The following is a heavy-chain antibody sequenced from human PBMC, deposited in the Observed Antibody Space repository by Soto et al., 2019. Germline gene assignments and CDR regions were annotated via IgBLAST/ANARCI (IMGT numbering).Heavy chain of an antibody. V-gene: IGHV2-5*02. D-gene: IGHD2-2*01. Sequence: QITLKESGPTLVKPTQTLTLTCTFSGFSLSTSGVGVGWIRQPPGKALEWLALIYWDDDKRYSPSLKSRLTITKDTSKNQVVLTMANMDPVDTATYYCAHSTSWGSYSYGMDVWGQGTTVTVSS. CDR1: GFSLSTSGVG. CDR2: IYWDDDK. J-gene: IGHJ6*02. CDR3: AHSTSWGSYSYGMDV.